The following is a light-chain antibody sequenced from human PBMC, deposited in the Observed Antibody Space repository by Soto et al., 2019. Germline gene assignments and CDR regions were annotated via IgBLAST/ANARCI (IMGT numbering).Light chain of an antibody. CDR2: EVS. CDR1: SSDVGGYNY. J-gene: IGLJ3*02. Sequence: QSALTQPPSASGSPGQSVTISCTGTSSDVGGYNYVSWYQQHPGKAPKLMIYEVSKRPSGVPDRFSGSKSGNTASLTVSGLQSEDEADYYCCSYAGSTNLVFGGGTNLTVL. CDR3: CSYAGSTNLV. V-gene: IGLV2-8*01.